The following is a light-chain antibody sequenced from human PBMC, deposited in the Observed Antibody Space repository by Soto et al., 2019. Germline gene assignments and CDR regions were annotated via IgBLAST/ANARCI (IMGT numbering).Light chain of an antibody. J-gene: IGLJ3*02. CDR3: SSYAGSNKG. CDR1: RSDIGDNDR. CDR2: EVN. V-gene: IGLV2-8*01. Sequence: QSVLTQPPSASGSPGQSVTISCTGTRSDIGDNDRVSWYQHHPGKAPKLMIYEVNKRPSGVPDRFSGSKSGNTASLTVSGLQAEDEADYYCSSYAGSNKGFGGGTKLTVL.